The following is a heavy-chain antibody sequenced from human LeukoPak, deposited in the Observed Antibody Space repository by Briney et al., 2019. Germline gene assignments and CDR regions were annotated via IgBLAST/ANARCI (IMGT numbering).Heavy chain of an antibody. CDR1: GDXVSSNNAA. CDR3: ARGGGYSFDF. Sequence: SQSLSLTCAISGDXVSSNNAAWNWIRQSPSRGLYWLGRTYYRSKWHNDYAISLTSRITVNPDTSRNQFSLQLTSVTPEDTAVYFCARGGGYSFDFWGQGTLVTVSS. J-gene: IGHJ4*02. CDR2: TYYRSKWHN. D-gene: IGHD1-26*01. V-gene: IGHV6-1*01.